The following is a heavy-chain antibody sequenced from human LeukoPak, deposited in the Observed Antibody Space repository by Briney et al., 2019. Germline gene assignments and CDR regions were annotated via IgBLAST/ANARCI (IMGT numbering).Heavy chain of an antibody. CDR2: ISACNGNT. V-gene: IGHV1-18*01. J-gene: IGHJ3*02. CDR1: GYTFTSYG. CDR3: ARDRLSYYDILTGYESAFDI. Sequence: GPVKVSCKASGYTFTSYGISWVRQAPGQGLEWMGWISACNGNTNYAQKLQGRVTMTTDTSTSTAYMELRSLRSDDTAVYYCARDRLSYYDILTGYESAFDIWGQGTMVTVSS. D-gene: IGHD3-9*01.